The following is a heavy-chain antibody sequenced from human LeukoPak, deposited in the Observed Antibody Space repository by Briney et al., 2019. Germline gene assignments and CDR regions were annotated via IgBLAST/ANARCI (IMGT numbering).Heavy chain of an antibody. Sequence: GSLRLSCAASGFTFSSYEMNWVRQPPGKGLEWIGIVYYSGSTYYSTSLKSRVTISVDTSKNQFSLKVSSVTAADTAVYYCARFVVGATAFDYWGQGTLVTVSS. D-gene: IGHD1-26*01. CDR1: GFTFSSYE. V-gene: IGHV4-39*07. CDR3: ARFVVGATAFDY. J-gene: IGHJ4*02. CDR2: VYYSGST.